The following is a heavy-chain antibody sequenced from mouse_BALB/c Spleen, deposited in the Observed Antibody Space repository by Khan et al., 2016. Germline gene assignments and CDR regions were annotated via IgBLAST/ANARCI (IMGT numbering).Heavy chain of an antibody. Sequence: EVKLEVSGGGLVQPGGSMKLSCVAAGFTFSDAWMDWVRQSPEKGLEWVAEIKTKANNHATYYAESVKGRFTISRDDSKSNVYLQMNRLRAEDTGISYCIRNYVSYWGQGTLVTVSA. D-gene: IGHD1-1*01. CDR2: IKTKANNHAT. V-gene: IGHV6-6*01. CDR3: IRNYVSY. J-gene: IGHJ3*01. CDR1: GFTFSDAW.